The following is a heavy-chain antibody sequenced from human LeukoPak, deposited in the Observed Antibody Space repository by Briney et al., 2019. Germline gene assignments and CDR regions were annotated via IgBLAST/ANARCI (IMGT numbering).Heavy chain of an antibody. CDR2: FSGHSHSA. V-gene: IGHV3-23*01. Sequence: PGGSLRLSCAASGFTFSTYAMSWVRQAPGKGLEWVSAFSGHSHSAYYADSVTGRFTITRDNSKNMLYLQMNSLRAEDTAVYYCARHPDYWGQGTLVTVPS. J-gene: IGHJ4*02. CDR3: ARHPDY. CDR1: GFTFSTYA.